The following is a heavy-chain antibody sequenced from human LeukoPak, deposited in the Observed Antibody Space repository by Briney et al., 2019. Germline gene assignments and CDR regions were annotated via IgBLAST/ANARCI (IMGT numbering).Heavy chain of an antibody. CDR3: ARDQGSRSGFDY. Sequence: SETLSLTCAVYGGSFSGYYWSWIRQPPGKGLEWIGYIYYSGSTNYNPSLKSRVTISVDTSKNQFSLKLSSVTAADTAVYYCARDQGSRSGFDYWGQGTLVTVSS. CDR1: GGSFSGYY. J-gene: IGHJ4*02. V-gene: IGHV4-59*01. D-gene: IGHD3-10*01. CDR2: IYYSGST.